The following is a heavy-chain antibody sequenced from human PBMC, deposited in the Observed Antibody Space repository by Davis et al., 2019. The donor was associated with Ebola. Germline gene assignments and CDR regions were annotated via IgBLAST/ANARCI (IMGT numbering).Heavy chain of an antibody. CDR2: INAGNGNT. Sequence: ASVKVSCKASGYTFTSYAMHWVRQAPGQRLEWMGWINAGNGNTKYSQKFQGRVTITRDTSATTAYMELSSLRSEDTAVYYCARDSAAAVIIPYYFDYWGQGTLVTVSS. D-gene: IGHD6-13*01. CDR3: ARDSAAAVIIPYYFDY. J-gene: IGHJ4*02. CDR1: GYTFTSYA. V-gene: IGHV1-3*01.